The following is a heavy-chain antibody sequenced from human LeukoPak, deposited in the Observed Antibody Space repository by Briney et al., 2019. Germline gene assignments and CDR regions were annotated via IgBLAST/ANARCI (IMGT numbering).Heavy chain of an antibody. D-gene: IGHD3-16*01. CDR2: ISSRSTYI. J-gene: IGHJ6*04. CDR1: GFTFSSYS. Sequence: GGSLRLSCAASGFTFSSYSTNWVRQAPGKGLEWVSSISSRSTYIYHADSVKGRFTISRDNAKNSLFLQMNSLRAEDTAVYFCAKSTRAVMAMMDVWGKGTTVTVSS. V-gene: IGHV3-21*01. CDR3: AKSTRAVMAMMDV.